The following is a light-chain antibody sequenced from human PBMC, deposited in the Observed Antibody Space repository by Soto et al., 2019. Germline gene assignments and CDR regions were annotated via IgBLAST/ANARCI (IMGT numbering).Light chain of an antibody. J-gene: IGLJ1*01. CDR1: NIGSKS. CDR2: DDS. V-gene: IGLV3-21*02. Sequence: SYELAQPPSMSVAPGQTARITCGGNNIGSKSVHWYQQKPGQAPVLVVYDDSGRPSGIPERFSGSNSGNTATLTISRVEARDEADYYCQVWDGSDDHLHVFGTGTKVTVL. CDR3: QVWDGSDDHLHV.